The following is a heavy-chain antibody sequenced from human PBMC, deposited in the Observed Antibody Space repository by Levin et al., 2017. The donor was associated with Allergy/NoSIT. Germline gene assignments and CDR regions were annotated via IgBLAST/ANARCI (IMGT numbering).Heavy chain of an antibody. CDR3: ARLPGILRFSQWFPTWFDP. J-gene: IGHJ5*02. Sequence: KPSETLSLTCDVSGYSISNGYFWGWIRQSPGTGLEWIGTLHYGDRTLYNPSLQTRATISVDTSANQLSLKLTSVTAADTAVYFCARLPGILRFSQWFPTWFDPWGQGILVTVSS. CDR2: LHYGDRT. V-gene: IGHV4-38-2*01. CDR1: GYSISNGYF. D-gene: IGHD3-3*01.